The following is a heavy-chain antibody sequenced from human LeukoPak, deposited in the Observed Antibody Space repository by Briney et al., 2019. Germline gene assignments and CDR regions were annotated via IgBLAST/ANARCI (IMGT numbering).Heavy chain of an antibody. CDR3: ARGPDDIAVAGTAEYYYYGMDV. J-gene: IGHJ6*02. D-gene: IGHD6-19*01. CDR2: IYYSGST. Sequence: SETLSLTCTVSGVSIRRYYWSWIRQPPGKGLEWIGYIYYSGSTNYNPSLKSRVTISVDTSKNQFSLKLSSVSAADTAVYYCARGPDDIAVAGTAEYYYYGMDVWGQGTTVTVSS. V-gene: IGHV4-59*08. CDR1: GVSIRRYY.